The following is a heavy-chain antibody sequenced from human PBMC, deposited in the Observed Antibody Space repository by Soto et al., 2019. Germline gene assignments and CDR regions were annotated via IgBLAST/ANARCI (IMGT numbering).Heavy chain of an antibody. CDR3: ARDLGATTFDY. J-gene: IGHJ4*02. Sequence: GDSVKVSCKASGYTFTSYAMHWVRQAPGQRLEWMGWINAGNGNTKYSQKFQGRVTITRDTSASTAYMELSSLRSEDTAVYYCARDLGATTFDYWGQGTLVPVSS. D-gene: IGHD1-26*01. V-gene: IGHV1-3*01. CDR2: INAGNGNT. CDR1: GYTFTSYA.